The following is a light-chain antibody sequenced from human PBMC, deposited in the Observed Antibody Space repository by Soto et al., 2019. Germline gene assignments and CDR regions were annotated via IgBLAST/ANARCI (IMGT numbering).Light chain of an antibody. CDR2: SAS. CDR1: QDISGQ. Sequence: DIPMTQSPSSLSASVGDRVTITCRASQDISGQLAWYQQKPEKAPKSLIYSASVLLSGVPSRFSGSASGTDFTLTINRLQPGDVATYFCQQYTRYPPTFGGGTKVEI. CDR3: QQYTRYPPT. J-gene: IGKJ4*01. V-gene: IGKV1D-16*01.